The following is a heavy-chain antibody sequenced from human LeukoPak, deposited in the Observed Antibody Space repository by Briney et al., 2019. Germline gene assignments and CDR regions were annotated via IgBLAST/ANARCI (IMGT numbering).Heavy chain of an antibody. J-gene: IGHJ3*02. CDR3: APAPITMVRGVITSDAFDI. Sequence: ASVKVSCKASGGTFSSYAISWVRQAPGQGLEWMGRIIPIFGTANYAQKFQGRVTITTDESTSTAYMELSSLRSEDTAVYYCAPAPITMVRGVITSDAFDIWGQRTMVTVSS. CDR2: IIPIFGTA. D-gene: IGHD3-10*01. CDR1: GGTFSSYA. V-gene: IGHV1-69*05.